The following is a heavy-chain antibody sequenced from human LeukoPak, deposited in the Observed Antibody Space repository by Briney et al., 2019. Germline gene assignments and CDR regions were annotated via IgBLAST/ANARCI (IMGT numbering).Heavy chain of an antibody. Sequence: PSETLSLTCAVYGGSFSGYYWSWIRQPPGKGLEWIGEINDSGGTNYNPYLKSRVTISLDTPKNQFSLKLTSMTAADTAVYYRARAPYLSSGSWGQRILVAVSS. J-gene: IGHJ3*01. CDR1: GGSFSGYY. CDR2: INDSGGT. D-gene: IGHD3-22*01. V-gene: IGHV4-34*01. CDR3: ARAPYLSSGS.